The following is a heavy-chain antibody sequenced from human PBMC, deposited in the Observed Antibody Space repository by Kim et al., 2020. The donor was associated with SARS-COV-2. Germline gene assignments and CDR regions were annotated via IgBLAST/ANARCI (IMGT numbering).Heavy chain of an antibody. CDR3: AKDHLYKLIIVGATMDY. J-gene: IGHJ4*02. Sequence: GGSLRLSCAASGFTFSSYGMHWVRQAPGKGLEWVAVISYDGSNKYYADSVKGRFTISRDNSKNTLYLQMNSLRAEDTAVYYCAKDHLYKLIIVGATMDYWGQGTLVTVSS. CDR2: ISYDGSNK. D-gene: IGHD1-26*01. CDR1: GFTFSSYG. V-gene: IGHV3-30*18.